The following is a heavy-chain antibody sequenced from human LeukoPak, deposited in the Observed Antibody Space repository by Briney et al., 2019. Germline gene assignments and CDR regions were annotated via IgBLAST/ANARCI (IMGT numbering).Heavy chain of an antibody. V-gene: IGHV3-23*01. CDR1: GFTFNNYA. CDR2: ITGSGDDT. CDR3: AKGSRGSRPYFFDF. Sequence: GGSLRLSCAASGFTFNNYAMSWVRQAPGKGLEGVSAITGSGDDTYHADSVKGRFTISRDNSKNTLYLQMNSLTAEDTAVYYCAKGSRGSRPYFFDFWGQEILVTVSS. D-gene: IGHD3-10*01. J-gene: IGHJ4*02.